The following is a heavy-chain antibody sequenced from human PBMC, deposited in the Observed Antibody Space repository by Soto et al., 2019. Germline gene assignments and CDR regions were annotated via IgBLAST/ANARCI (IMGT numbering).Heavy chain of an antibody. CDR1: GGSISTYF. J-gene: IGHJ4*02. CDR2: IHSSGST. Sequence: QVHLQESGPGLVKPSETLSLTCTVSGGSISTYFWTWIRQPAGKGLEWIGRIHSSGSTNYNPSLKTRVTISVDTSKDHFSLELYSVTAADTAVYFCARNTGTYYGSFDFWGQGTLVTVSS. D-gene: IGHD1-26*01. V-gene: IGHV4-4*07. CDR3: ARNTGTYYGSFDF.